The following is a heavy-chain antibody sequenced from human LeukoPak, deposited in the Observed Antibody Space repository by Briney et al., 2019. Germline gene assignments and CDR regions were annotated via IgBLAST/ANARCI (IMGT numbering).Heavy chain of an antibody. Sequence: SETLSLTCTVSGSSISSSSYYWGWIRQPPGKGLEWIGSIYYSGSTYYNPSLKSRVTISVDTSKKQFFLKLSSVTAADTAVYYCARDTIGIGLRLGEYIDSWGQGTLVTVSS. D-gene: IGHD3-16*01. V-gene: IGHV4-39*07. CDR2: IYYSGST. J-gene: IGHJ4*02. CDR1: GSSISSSSYY. CDR3: ARDTIGIGLRLGEYIDS.